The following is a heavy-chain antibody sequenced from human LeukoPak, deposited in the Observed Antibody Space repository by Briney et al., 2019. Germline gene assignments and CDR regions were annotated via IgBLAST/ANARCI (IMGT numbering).Heavy chain of an antibody. J-gene: IGHJ4*02. CDR1: GASITTNY. Sequence: SETLSLTCTVSGASITTNYWSWFRQSPGKGLEWIGYIFYSGNTKYSPSLESRVTISVDTSKNHFSLNLKSVTAADTAVYYCARLSTYSHFDFSGQGTLVTVSS. D-gene: IGHD1-26*01. V-gene: IGHV4-59*08. CDR2: IFYSGNT. CDR3: ARLSTYSHFDF.